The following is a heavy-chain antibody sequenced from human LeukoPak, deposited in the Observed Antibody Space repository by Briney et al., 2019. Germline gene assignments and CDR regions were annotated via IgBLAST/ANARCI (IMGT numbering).Heavy chain of an antibody. CDR1: GFTLSSYA. J-gene: IGHJ4*02. D-gene: IGHD3-3*01. V-gene: IGHV3-7*03. CDR2: IKEDGSEK. Sequence: PGGSLRLSCAASGFTLSSYAMGWVRQPPGKGLQWVANIKEDGSEKYYVDSVKGRFTISRDNAKNSVYLQMNSLRAEDTAVYYCAKGDAYDFWSGYFPDIWGQGTLVTVTS. CDR3: AKGDAYDFWSGYFPDI.